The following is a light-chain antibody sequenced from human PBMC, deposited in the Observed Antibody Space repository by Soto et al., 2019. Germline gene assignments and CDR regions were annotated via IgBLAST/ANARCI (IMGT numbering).Light chain of an antibody. CDR2: DGS. V-gene: IGKV3-15*01. Sequence: EIVMTQSPATLSVSPGGRATLSCRASQSVSSNLAWYQQKVGQAPRLLIYDGSTRATGIPARFSGSGSGTEFTLTISSLQSEDFAVYYRQQYNNWPPLTFGGGTEVEIK. CDR3: QQYNNWPPLT. J-gene: IGKJ4*01. CDR1: QSVSSN.